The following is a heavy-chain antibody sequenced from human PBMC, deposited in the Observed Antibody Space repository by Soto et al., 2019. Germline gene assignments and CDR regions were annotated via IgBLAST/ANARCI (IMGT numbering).Heavy chain of an antibody. CDR3: ARAKDYGGTQFDY. CDR1: GFTFISHW. Sequence: EVQLTETGGGSVQPGESLRLSCAASGFTFISHWMHWVRQAPGKGLVWVSRINSDGSRTNYADSVQGRFTISRDNAKNTVFLEMNTMRVEDTAVYYCARAKDYGGTQFDYWGQGTMVTVSS. D-gene: IGHD4-17*01. J-gene: IGHJ4*02. CDR2: INSDGSRT. V-gene: IGHV3-74*01.